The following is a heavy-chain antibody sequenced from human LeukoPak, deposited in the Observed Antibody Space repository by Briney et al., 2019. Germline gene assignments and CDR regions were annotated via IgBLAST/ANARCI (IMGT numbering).Heavy chain of an antibody. J-gene: IGHJ5*02. CDR3: VRGTYYYDSGGSAHWFDP. CDR2: IYHSGST. CDR1: GGSISSGGYS. Sequence: SETLSLTCAVSGGSISSGGYSWTWIRQPPGKGLEWIGYIYHSGSTYYNPPLKSRVTISIDGSKNQFSLKLSSVTAADTAVYYCVRGTYYYDSGGSAHWFDPWGQGTLVTVSS. V-gene: IGHV4-30-2*01. D-gene: IGHD3-22*01.